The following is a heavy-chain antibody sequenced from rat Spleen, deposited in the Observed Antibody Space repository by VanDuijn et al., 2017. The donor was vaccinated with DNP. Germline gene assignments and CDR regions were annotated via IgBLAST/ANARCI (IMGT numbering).Heavy chain of an antibody. CDR1: GFTFSDYY. CDR3: ARQARVYYFDY. V-gene: IGHV5-7*01. Sequence: EVQLVASGGGLVQPGRSTKLSCAASGFTFSDYYMARVRQAPTTALEWVATTSSDGSSTDYRDSVQGRFTISRDNAKSTLYLQMDSLRSKDTATYYCARQARVYYFDYWGQGVMVTVSS. J-gene: IGHJ2*01. CDR2: TSSDGSST.